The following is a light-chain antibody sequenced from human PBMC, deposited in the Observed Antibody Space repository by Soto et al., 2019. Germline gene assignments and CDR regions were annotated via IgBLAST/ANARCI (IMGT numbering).Light chain of an antibody. CDR1: QGISRY. Sequence: SQGISRYLALYQQKPGKAPKLXXYDASSLESGVPSRFGGSGSGTEFTLTISSLQPDAFATYYCQQYNSDSPWTFGQGTKVDIK. CDR3: QQYNSDSPWT. J-gene: IGKJ1*01. CDR2: DAS. V-gene: IGKV1-5*01.